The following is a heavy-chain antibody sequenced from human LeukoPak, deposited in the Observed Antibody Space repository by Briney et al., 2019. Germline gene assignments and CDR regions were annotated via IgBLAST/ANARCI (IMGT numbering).Heavy chain of an antibody. CDR2: INHSGST. CDR3: ARRPYYDFWRYGMDV. CDR1: GGSFSGYY. D-gene: IGHD3-3*01. J-gene: IGHJ6*02. V-gene: IGHV4-34*01. Sequence: PSETLSLTCAVYGGSFSGYYWSWIRQPPGKGLEWIGEINHSGSTNYNPSLKSRVTISVDTSKNQFSLKLSSVTAADTAVYYCARRPYYDFWRYGMDVWGQGTTVTVSS.